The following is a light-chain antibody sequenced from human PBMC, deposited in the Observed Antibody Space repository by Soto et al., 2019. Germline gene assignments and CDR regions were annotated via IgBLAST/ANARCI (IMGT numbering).Light chain of an antibody. CDR1: SSDVGGYNY. CDR3: SSSTSNTHYV. Sequence: QSALTQPASVSGSPGQSITISCTGTSSDVGGYNYVSWYQQHPGKAPKLMIYDVSSRPSGVSNRFSGSKSGNTASLTISGLQAEDEADYYCSSSTSNTHYVFGTGTKVTVL. J-gene: IGLJ1*01. CDR2: DVS. V-gene: IGLV2-14*01.